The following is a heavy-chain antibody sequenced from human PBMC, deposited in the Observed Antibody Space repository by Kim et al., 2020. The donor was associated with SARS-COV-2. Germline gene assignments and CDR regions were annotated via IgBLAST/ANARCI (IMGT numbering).Heavy chain of an antibody. CDR2: IYHSGST. CDR3: ASGFLTGYYGPGYYYGMDV. J-gene: IGHJ6*02. V-gene: IGHV4-4*02. Sequence: SETLSLTCAVSGGSISSSNWWSWVRQPPGKGLEWIGEIYHSGSTNYNPSLKSRVTISVDKSKNQFSLKLSSVTAADTAVYYCASGFLTGYYGPGYYYGMDVWGQGTTVTVSS. D-gene: IGHD3-9*01. CDR1: GGSISSSNW.